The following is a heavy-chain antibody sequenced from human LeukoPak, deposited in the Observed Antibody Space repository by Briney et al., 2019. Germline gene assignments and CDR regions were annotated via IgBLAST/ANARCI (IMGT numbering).Heavy chain of an antibody. V-gene: IGHV3-7*01. CDR1: GFTFSSYA. J-gene: IGHJ4*02. CDR3: ARNLYGSGSDLDY. D-gene: IGHD3-10*01. Sequence: GGSLRLSCAASGFTFSSYAMSWVRQAPGKGLEGVANIKQDGSEDYYVDSVKGRFTISRDNAKNTLYLQMNSLRAEDTAVYYCARNLYGSGSDLDYWGQGTLVTVSA. CDR2: IKQDGSED.